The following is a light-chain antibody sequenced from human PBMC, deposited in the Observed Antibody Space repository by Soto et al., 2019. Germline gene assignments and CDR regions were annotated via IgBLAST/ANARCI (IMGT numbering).Light chain of an antibody. CDR1: SSDVGGYNY. V-gene: IGLV2-11*01. CDR2: DVS. CDR3: CSYAGSYSYV. Sequence: QSALAQPRSVSGSPGQSVTISCTGTSSDVGGYNYVSWYQEQPGKAPKLMIYDVSKRPSGVPDRFSGPKSANTASLTISGLQAEDEADYYCCSYAGSYSYVFGTGTKGTVL. J-gene: IGLJ1*01.